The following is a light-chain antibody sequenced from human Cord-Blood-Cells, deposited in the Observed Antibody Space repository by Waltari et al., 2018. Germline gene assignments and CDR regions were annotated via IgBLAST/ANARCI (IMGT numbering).Light chain of an antibody. Sequence: LLTPSPATPPSSPRERAPRACRLSPSVSIYLACSQQKPGQAPRLLIYDASNRATGIPARFSGSGSGTDFTLTISSLEPEDFAVYYCQQRSNWPLTFSGGTKVEIK. J-gene: IGKJ4*01. V-gene: IGKV3-11*01. CDR2: DAS. CDR1: PSVSIY. CDR3: QQRSNWPLT.